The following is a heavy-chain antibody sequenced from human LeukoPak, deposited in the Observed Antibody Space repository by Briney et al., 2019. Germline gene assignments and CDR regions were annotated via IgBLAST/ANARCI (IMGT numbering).Heavy chain of an antibody. V-gene: IGHV4-39*02. CDR1: GGSISTSTYY. J-gene: IGHJ6*02. Sequence: SETLSLTCTVSGGSISTSTYYWGWIRQPPGKGLDWIGNIYYTGRTYYSLSLESRVTISVDTSKNQFSLKLSSVTAADTAVYYCARESRAAAGTGYYYGMDVWGQGTTVTVSS. CDR3: ARESRAAAGTGYYYGMDV. CDR2: IYYTGRT. D-gene: IGHD6-13*01.